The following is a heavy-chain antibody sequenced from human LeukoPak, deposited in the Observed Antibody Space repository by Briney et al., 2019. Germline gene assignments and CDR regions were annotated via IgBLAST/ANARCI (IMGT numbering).Heavy chain of an antibody. CDR1: GGSISSYY. Sequence: SETLSLTCTVSGGSISSYYWSWIRQPPGKGLEWFGYIHYSGSTNYNPSLKSRVTILIDTSKNQFSLKLSSVTAADTAVYYCARVERGDYAAFDIWGQGTMVTVSS. CDR2: IHYSGST. CDR3: ARVERGDYAAFDI. V-gene: IGHV4-59*12. J-gene: IGHJ3*02. D-gene: IGHD4-17*01.